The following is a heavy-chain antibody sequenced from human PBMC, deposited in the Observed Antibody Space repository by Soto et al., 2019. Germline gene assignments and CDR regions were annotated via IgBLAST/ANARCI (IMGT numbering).Heavy chain of an antibody. CDR3: ARELVGVTTRIIPYYYYGMDV. Sequence: GASVKVSCKAAGYTSTNYYIHWVRQAPGQGLEWMGIINPSGRSTTYAQKFQGRVTMTRDTSTSTVYMELSSLTSEDTAVYYCARELVGVTTRIIPYYYYGMDVWGQGTTVTVSS. V-gene: IGHV1-46*01. CDR1: GYTSTNYY. J-gene: IGHJ6*02. CDR2: INPSGRST. D-gene: IGHD1-26*01.